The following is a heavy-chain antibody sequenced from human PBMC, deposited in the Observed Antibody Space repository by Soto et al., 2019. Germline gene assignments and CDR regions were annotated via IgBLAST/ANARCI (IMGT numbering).Heavy chain of an antibody. CDR1: GGTFNSYG. D-gene: IGHD3-10*01. V-gene: IGHV1-69*06. Sequence: QAHLAQSGAEVKKPGSPVTVSCKASGGTFNSYGISWVRQPPGQGLDWMGGIIPLYGTVNYAQKFQGRVSITADKSTSTAYMDLNSLRSDDTAVYYCARVRVIRGVIPSHFGLWGQGTQVTVSS. CDR2: IIPLYGTV. J-gene: IGHJ4*02. CDR3: ARVRVIRGVIPSHFGL.